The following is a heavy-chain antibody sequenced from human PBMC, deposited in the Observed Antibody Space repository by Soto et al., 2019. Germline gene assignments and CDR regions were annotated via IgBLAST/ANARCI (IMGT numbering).Heavy chain of an antibody. V-gene: IGHV1-69*01. CDR2: IIPMFSSS. CDR3: AKDIGFQQHLFVFDL. D-gene: IGHD3-10*02. CDR1: GGTFSDYA. J-gene: IGHJ4*02. Sequence: QSGAEVKKPGSSVKVSCTASGGTFSDYAFSWVRQAPGQGLEWMGGIIPMFSSSSFAQKFQGRLTITADDSTSTAYMSLSSLGSADTAMYYCAKDIGFQQHLFVFDLWGPGTLVTVSS.